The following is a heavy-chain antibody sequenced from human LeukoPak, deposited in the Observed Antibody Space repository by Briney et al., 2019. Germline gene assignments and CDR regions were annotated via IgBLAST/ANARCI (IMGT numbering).Heavy chain of an antibody. Sequence: GGSLRLSCAASGFTFSSYEMNWVRQAPGKGLEWVSYISSSGSTIYYADSVKGRFTISRDNSKNTLYLQMNSLRAEDTAIYYCARDRGDPDYYFDQWGQGTLVTVSS. J-gene: IGHJ4*02. V-gene: IGHV3-48*03. D-gene: IGHD7-27*01. CDR3: ARDRGDPDYYFDQ. CDR2: ISSSGSTI. CDR1: GFTFSSYE.